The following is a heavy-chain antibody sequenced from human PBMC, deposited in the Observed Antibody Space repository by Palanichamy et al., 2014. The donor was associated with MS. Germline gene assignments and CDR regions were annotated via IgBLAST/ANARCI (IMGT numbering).Heavy chain of an antibody. CDR1: GGSISSSTYY. CDR2: IAYSGST. J-gene: IGHJ4*02. Sequence: QLQLQESGPGLVKPSETLSLTRTVSGGSISSSTYYWGWIRQPPGQGLEWIGSIAYSGSTYYNPSLKSRVTISVDTSKNQFSLKLSSVTAADTAVFYCARHYSGWYNFFDYWGQGTLVTVSS. V-gene: IGHV4-39*01. CDR3: ARHYSGWYNFFDY. D-gene: IGHD6-19*01.